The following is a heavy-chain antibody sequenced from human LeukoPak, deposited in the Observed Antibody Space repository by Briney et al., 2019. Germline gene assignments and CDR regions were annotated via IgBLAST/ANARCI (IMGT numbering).Heavy chain of an antibody. D-gene: IGHD4-17*01. CDR3: ARKTRSMTTVTPGKFDP. J-gene: IGHJ5*02. Sequence: SETLSLTCAVYGGSFSVYYWSWIRQPPGKGLEWIGEINHSGSTNYNPSLKSRVTISVDTSKNQFSLKLSSVTAADTAVYYCARKTRSMTTVTPGKFDPWGQGTLVTVPS. CDR1: GGSFSVYY. CDR2: INHSGST. V-gene: IGHV4-34*01.